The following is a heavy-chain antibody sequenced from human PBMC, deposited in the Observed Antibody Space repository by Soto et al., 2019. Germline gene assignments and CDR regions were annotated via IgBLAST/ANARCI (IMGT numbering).Heavy chain of an antibody. V-gene: IGHV3-30*18. J-gene: IGHJ3*02. Sequence: GSLRLSCAASGFTFSSYGMHWVRQAPGKGLEWVAVISYDGSNKYYADSVKGRFTISRDNSKNTLYLQMNSLRAEDTAVYYCAKAEGAFDAFDIWGQGTMVTVSS. CDR3: AKAEGAFDAFDI. CDR1: GFTFSSYG. CDR2: ISYDGSNK.